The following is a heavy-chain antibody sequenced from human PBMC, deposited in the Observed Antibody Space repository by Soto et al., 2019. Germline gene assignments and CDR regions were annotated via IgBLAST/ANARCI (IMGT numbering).Heavy chain of an antibody. J-gene: IGHJ6*02. V-gene: IGHV1-18*01. CDR3: SAGITLVRGVFSYGMDV. CDR1: GYSFITYG. CDR2: IAPYNGYT. D-gene: IGHD3-10*01. Sequence: QVQLVQSGAEVKRPGASVKVSCKASGYSFITYGITWVRQAPGQGLEWMGWIAPYNGYTNYAQKFQGRFNMTTDTSTSTGYMETRSLRTDDTAVYYCSAGITLVRGVFSYGMDVWGQGTTVTVSS.